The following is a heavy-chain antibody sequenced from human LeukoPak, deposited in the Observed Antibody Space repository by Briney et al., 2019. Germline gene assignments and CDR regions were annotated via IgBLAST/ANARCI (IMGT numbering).Heavy chain of an antibody. Sequence: ASVKVSCKASGYTFTSYYMHWVRQAPGQGLEWMGIINPSGGSTSCAQKFQGRVTMTRDTSTSTVYMEMSSLRSEDTAVYYCARVGVDLEYCSGGSCYSNYYCYGMDIWGQGTTVTVSS. V-gene: IGHV1-46*01. CDR3: ARVGVDLEYCSGGSCYSNYYCYGMDI. CDR2: INPSGGST. CDR1: GYTFTSYY. D-gene: IGHD2-15*01. J-gene: IGHJ6*02.